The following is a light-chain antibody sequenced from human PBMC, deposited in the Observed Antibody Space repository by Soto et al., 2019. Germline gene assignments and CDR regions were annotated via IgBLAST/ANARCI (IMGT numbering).Light chain of an antibody. CDR2: ENN. CDR3: GTWDSSLSAYV. V-gene: IGLV1-51*02. CDR1: SSNIGNNY. J-gene: IGLJ1*01. Sequence: QRELTHAASGYAVPGQKVTITCSGSSSNIGNNYVSWYQQLPGTAPKLLMYENNRRPSGIPDRFSGSKSGTSATLGITGLQTGDEADYYCGTWDSSLSAYVFGTGTKVTVL.